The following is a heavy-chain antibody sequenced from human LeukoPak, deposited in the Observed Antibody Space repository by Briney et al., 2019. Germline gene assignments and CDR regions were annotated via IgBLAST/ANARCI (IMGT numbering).Heavy chain of an antibody. J-gene: IGHJ4*02. D-gene: IGHD1-26*01. V-gene: IGHV4-31*03. Sequence: PSQTLSLTCTVSGGSISSGGYYWSWIRQHPGKGLEWIGYIYYSGSTYYNPSLKSRVTISVDTSKNQFSLKLSSVTAADTAVYYCARQGPTVVDHSIDYWGQGTLVTVSS. CDR1: GGSISSGGYY. CDR2: IYYSGST. CDR3: ARQGPTVVDHSIDY.